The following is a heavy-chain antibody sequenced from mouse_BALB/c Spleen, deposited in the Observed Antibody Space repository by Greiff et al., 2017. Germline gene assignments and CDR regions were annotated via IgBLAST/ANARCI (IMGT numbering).Heavy chain of an antibody. V-gene: IGHV5-9-4*01. CDR2: ISSGGSYT. J-gene: IGHJ4*01. Sequence: DVKLVESGGGLVKPGGSLKLSCAASGFTFSSYAMSWVRQSPEKRLEWVAEISSGGSYTYYPDTVTGRFTISRDNAKNTLYLEMSSLRSEDTAMYYCARVNYGYDAMDYWGQGTSVTVSS. D-gene: IGHD1-1*02. CDR1: GFTFSSYA. CDR3: ARVNYGYDAMDY.